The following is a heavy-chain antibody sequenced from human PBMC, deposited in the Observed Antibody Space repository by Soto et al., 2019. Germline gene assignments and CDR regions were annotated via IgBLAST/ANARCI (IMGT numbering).Heavy chain of an antibody. CDR3: ARAYYDSSGYYHPQAYYFDY. CDR1: GGSISSGDYY. D-gene: IGHD3-22*01. J-gene: IGHJ4*02. Sequence: PSETLSLTCTVSGGSISSGDYYWSWIRQPPGKGLEWSGYIYYSGSTYYNPSLKSRVTISVDTSKNQFSLKLSSVTAADTAVYYCARAYYDSSGYYHPQAYYFDYWGQGIGVTVSS. CDR2: IYYSGST. V-gene: IGHV4-30-4*01.